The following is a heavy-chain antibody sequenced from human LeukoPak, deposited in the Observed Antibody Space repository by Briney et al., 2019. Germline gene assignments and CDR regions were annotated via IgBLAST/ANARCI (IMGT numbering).Heavy chain of an antibody. CDR2: MYTSGST. V-gene: IGHV4-59*10. Sequence: SETLSLTCAVYGGSFSGYYWSWIRQPAGKGLEWIGRMYTSGSTNYNPSLNSRVTMSVDTSKNQFSLQLRSVTAADTAVYYCARSRFLGGYFDPWGQGTLVTVSS. CDR3: ARSRFLGGYFDP. J-gene: IGHJ5*02. CDR1: GGSFSGYY. D-gene: IGHD3-3*01.